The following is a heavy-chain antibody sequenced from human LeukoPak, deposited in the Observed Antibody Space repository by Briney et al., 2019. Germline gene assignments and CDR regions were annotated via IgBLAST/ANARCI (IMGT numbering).Heavy chain of an antibody. CDR2: IYYSGST. CDR1: GGSINSSSYY. D-gene: IGHD3-10*01. Sequence: PSETLSLTCTVSGGSINSSSYYWGWIRQPPGKGLGWIGTIYYSGSTYYNPSLKSRVTISVDTSKNQFSLKLSSVTASDTAVYYCARRFAPSRNDAFDIWGQGTMVTVSS. V-gene: IGHV4-39*01. CDR3: ARRFAPSRNDAFDI. J-gene: IGHJ3*02.